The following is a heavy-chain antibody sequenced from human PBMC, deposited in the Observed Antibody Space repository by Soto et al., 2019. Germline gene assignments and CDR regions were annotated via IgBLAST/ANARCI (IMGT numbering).Heavy chain of an antibody. Sequence: EVQLVESGGGLVQPGRSLRLSCAASGFTFDDYAMHWVRQAPGKGLEWVSGISWNSGSIGYADSVKGRITISRDNAKNPLNLQMNSLRAEDTALYYCAKLAAWVEPNDYWDEGTLVTVSS. V-gene: IGHV3-9*01. D-gene: IGHD6-13*01. CDR2: ISWNSGSI. CDR3: AKLAAWVEPNDY. CDR1: GFTFDDYA. J-gene: IGHJ4*02.